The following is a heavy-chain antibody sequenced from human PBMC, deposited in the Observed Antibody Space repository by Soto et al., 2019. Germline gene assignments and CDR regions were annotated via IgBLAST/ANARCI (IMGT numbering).Heavy chain of an antibody. CDR1: GFSFSSYS. CDR3: ARAFAGTSSSDY. CDR2: ITSSSSSI. D-gene: IGHD6-13*01. V-gene: IGHV3-21*01. Sequence: GGSLRLSCAASGFSFSSYSMIWVRQAPGEGLEWVSFITSSSSSIFYAASVQGRFTISRDNAKNSLYLQMNGLRAEDTAVYYCARAFAGTSSSDYWGQGTLVTVSS. J-gene: IGHJ4*02.